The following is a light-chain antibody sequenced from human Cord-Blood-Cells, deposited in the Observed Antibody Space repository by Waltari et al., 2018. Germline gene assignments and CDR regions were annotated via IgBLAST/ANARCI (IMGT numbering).Light chain of an antibody. CDR1: SSDVGGYNY. Sequence: QSALTQPASVSGSPGQSITISCTGTSSDVGGYNYVSWYQQHPGKATKLMIYDSSNRPSVVSNRFSGSKSGDTAALTISGLQAEDASDYYCSSYTSSSSWVFVGGTKLTVL. J-gene: IGLJ3*02. V-gene: IGLV2-14*01. CDR3: SSYTSSSSWV. CDR2: DSS.